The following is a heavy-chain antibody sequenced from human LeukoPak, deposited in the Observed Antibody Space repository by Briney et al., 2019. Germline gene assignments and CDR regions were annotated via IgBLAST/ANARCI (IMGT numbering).Heavy chain of an antibody. D-gene: IGHD6-13*01. CDR2: IYSGGTT. CDR3: AGWPSSSWYKVAAFGI. J-gene: IGHJ3*02. V-gene: IGHV3-53*01. Sequence: GGSLRLSCTAPGFTLSSYEMSWIRQAPGKGLEWVSVIYSGGTTYYADSVKGRFTISRDNSKNTLYLQMNSLRAEDTAVYYCAGWPSSSWYKVAAFGIWGQGTMVTVSS. CDR1: GFTLSSYE.